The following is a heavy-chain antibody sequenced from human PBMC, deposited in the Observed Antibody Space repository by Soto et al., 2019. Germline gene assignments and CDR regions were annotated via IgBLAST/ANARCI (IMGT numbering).Heavy chain of an antibody. CDR1: GFTFSSYA. CDR2: ISGGGNDR. Sequence: GGSLRLSCAASGFTFSSYAMSWVRQAPGKGLEWVSAISGGGNDRFYADSVRGRFTISRDNSRNTLYLHMNSLRAEDTAVHYCARSLFIASTDTEPFDSWGQGTLVTVSS. V-gene: IGHV3-23*01. D-gene: IGHD6-13*01. J-gene: IGHJ4*02. CDR3: ARSLFIASTDTEPFDS.